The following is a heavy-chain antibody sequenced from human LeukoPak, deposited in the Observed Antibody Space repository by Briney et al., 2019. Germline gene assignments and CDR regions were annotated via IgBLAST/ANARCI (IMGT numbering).Heavy chain of an antibody. J-gene: IGHJ3*02. CDR3: AKAGGFRGGSDI. CDR1: GGSISSDNYY. V-gene: IGHV4-39*07. Sequence: SETLSLTCTVSGGSISSDNYYWGWIRQPPGKDLEWIGAIYYSGSTSYNPSLKSRVTISVDTSKNQFSLKLTSVTAADTAVYYCAKAGGFRGGSDIWGQGTMVTVSS. D-gene: IGHD2-15*01. CDR2: IYYSGST.